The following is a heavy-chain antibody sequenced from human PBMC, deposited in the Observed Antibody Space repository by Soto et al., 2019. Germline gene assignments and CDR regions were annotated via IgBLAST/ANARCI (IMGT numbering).Heavy chain of an antibody. CDR2: INAGNGNT. D-gene: IGHD5-18*01. CDR3: ARDPGYSFDNT. Sequence: ASVKVSCKASGYTFTSYAMLWVRQAPGQRLEWMGWINAGNGNTKYSQKFQGRVTITRDTSASTAYMELSSLRSEDTAGYYCARDPGYSFDNTWGQGTLVTVSS. CDR1: GYTFTSYA. J-gene: IGHJ5*02. V-gene: IGHV1-3*01.